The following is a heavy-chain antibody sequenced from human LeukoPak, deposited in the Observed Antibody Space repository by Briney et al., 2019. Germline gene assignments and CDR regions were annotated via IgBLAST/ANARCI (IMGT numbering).Heavy chain of an antibody. CDR3: AREDIVVVPVAPLVDQYYFDY. CDR1: GGTFSSYA. V-gene: IGHV1-69*04. Sequence: VKVSCKASGGTFSSYAISWVRQAPGQGLEWMGRIIPILGIANYAQKFQGRVTITADKSTSTAYMELSSLRSEDTAVYYCAREDIVVVPVAPLVDQYYFDYWGQGTLVTVSS. J-gene: IGHJ4*02. CDR2: IIPILGIA. D-gene: IGHD2-2*01.